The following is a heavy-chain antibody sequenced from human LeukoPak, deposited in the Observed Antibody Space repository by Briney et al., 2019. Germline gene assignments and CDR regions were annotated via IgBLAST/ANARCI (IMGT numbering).Heavy chain of an antibody. CDR2: ISSSGSTI. CDR3: AKDRLRGEQWLVPGDY. J-gene: IGHJ4*02. CDR1: GFTFSDYY. D-gene: IGHD6-19*01. Sequence: GGSLRLSCAASGFTFSDYYMSWIRQAPGKGLEWVSYISSSGSTIYYADSVKGRFTISRDNSKNTLYLQMNSLRAEDTAVYYCAKDRLRGEQWLVPGDYWGQGTLVTVSS. V-gene: IGHV3-11*01.